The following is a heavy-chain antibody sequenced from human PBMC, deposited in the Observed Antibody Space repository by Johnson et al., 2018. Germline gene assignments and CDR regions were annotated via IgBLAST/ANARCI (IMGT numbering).Heavy chain of an antibody. CDR2: IYYSGST. J-gene: IGHJ6*03. Sequence: QVQLQESGPGLVKPSETLSLTCTVSGGSISSYFWRWIRQPPGKGLEWIGYIYYSGSTNYNPSLKSRVTISVDTSKNQFSLKLSSVPAADTAVYYCARELAVGDYYYYYVDVWGKGTTFTVSS. CDR3: ARELAVGDYYYYYVDV. V-gene: IGHV4-59*01. CDR1: GGSISSYF. D-gene: IGHD6-19*01.